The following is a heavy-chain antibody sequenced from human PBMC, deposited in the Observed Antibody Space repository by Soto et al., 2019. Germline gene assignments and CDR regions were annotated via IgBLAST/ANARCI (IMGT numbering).Heavy chain of an antibody. CDR1: GFTVSSNY. V-gene: IGHV3-66*01. CDR3: ARGRRAPTGYYFDY. Sequence: GGSLRLSCAASGFTVSSNYMSWVRQAPGKGLEWVSVIYSGGSTYYADSVKGRFPISRDNSKNTLYLQMNSLRAEDTAVYYCARGRRAPTGYYFDYWGQGTLVTVSS. J-gene: IGHJ4*02. CDR2: IYSGGST.